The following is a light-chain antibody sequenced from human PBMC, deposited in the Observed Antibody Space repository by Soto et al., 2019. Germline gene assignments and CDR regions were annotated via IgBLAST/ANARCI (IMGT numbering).Light chain of an antibody. CDR3: QQYKASYT. Sequence: DIQMTQSPSTLSASVGDRVTITCRASQSIENWLAWYQQKPGKAPRLLIYDAFTLESGVPSRFSGGGSGTEFPLTISSLQPDDFATYYCQQYKASYTFGQGTRLE. V-gene: IGKV1-5*01. CDR2: DAF. J-gene: IGKJ2*01. CDR1: QSIENW.